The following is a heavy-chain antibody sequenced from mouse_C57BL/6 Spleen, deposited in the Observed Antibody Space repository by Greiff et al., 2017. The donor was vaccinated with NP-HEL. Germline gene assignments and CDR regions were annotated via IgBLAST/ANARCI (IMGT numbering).Heavy chain of an antibody. Sequence: VQRVESGPGLVQPSQSLSITCTVSGFSLTSYGVHLVRQSPGKGLEWLGVIWSGGITDYNAAFISRLSISKDNSKSQVFFKMNSLQADDTAIYYCARGGYGSSYWYFDVWGTGTTVTVSS. V-gene: IGHV2-2*01. CDR3: ARGGYGSSYWYFDV. J-gene: IGHJ1*03. CDR2: IWSGGIT. CDR1: GFSLTSYG. D-gene: IGHD1-1*01.